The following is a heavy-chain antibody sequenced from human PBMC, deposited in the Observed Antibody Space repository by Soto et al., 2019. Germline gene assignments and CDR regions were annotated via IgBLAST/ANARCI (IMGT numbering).Heavy chain of an antibody. J-gene: IGHJ6*02. CDR1: GGSITTAGYS. CDR2: VYHTGNA. Sequence: LSLTCTVSGGSITTAGYSWSWIRQPPGKALEWIGYVYHTGNAYPKPSLKSRVTISLDRSKNQFSLKMTSVTAADTALYYCASWPFYYYGLDVWGQGTTVTVSS. V-gene: IGHV4-30-2*01. CDR3: ASWPFYYYGLDV.